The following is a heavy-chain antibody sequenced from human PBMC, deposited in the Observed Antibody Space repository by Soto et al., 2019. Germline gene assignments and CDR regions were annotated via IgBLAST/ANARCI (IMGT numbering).Heavy chain of an antibody. D-gene: IGHD1-1*01. J-gene: IGHJ6*02. CDR3: ARGPNWNASYYYYGMDV. V-gene: IGHV1-69*13. CDR1: GGTFNTHA. Sequence: RASVKVSCKTSGGTFNTHAISWVRQAPGHGFEWMGGIVPIYGIPSHAQKFQGRVTITADEPTTTVYMELSSLRSDDTAVYYCARGPNWNASYYYYGMDVWGQGTTVTVSS. CDR2: IVPIYGIP.